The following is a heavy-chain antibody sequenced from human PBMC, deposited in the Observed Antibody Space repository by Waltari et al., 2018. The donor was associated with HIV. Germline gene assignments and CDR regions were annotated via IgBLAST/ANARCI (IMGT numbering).Heavy chain of an antibody. V-gene: IGHV4-61*01. CDR3: ARRGTGGRAFDI. D-gene: IGHD7-27*01. J-gene: IGHJ3*02. Sequence: QVQLQESGPGLAKPSETLSLTCPVSGRSATSGSYYWRWLRQPPGKGLEWIVYIYNSGSTNYNPSLKSRVTISVDTSMHQFSLKLSSVTAADTAVYYCARRGTGGRAFDIWGQGTMVTVSS. CDR2: IYNSGST. CDR1: GRSATSGSYY.